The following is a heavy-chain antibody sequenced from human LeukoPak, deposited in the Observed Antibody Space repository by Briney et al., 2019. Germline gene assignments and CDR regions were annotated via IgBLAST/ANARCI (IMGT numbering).Heavy chain of an antibody. D-gene: IGHD3-3*01. V-gene: IGHV4-39*07. CDR3: ASRTNDGFDI. Sequence: PSETLSLTCTVSGGSISSSSYYWGWIRQPPGKGLEWIGSIYYSGSTYYNPSLKSRVTISVDTSKNQFSLKLNSVTAADTAVYYCASRTNDGFDIWGQGTMVTVSS. CDR2: IYYSGST. J-gene: IGHJ3*02. CDR1: GGSISSSSYY.